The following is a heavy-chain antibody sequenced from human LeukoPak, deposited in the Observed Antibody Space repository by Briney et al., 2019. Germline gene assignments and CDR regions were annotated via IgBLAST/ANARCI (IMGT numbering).Heavy chain of an antibody. CDR3: AKDLDETHYYGMDV. V-gene: IGHV3-9*01. CDR2: ISWNSGSI. CDR1: GFTFDDYA. Sequence: GGSLRLSCAASGFTFDDYAMHWVRQAPGKGLEWVSGISWNSGSIGYADSVKGRFTISRDNAKNSLYLQMNGLRAEDTALYYCAKDLDETHYYGMDVWGQGTTVTVSS. D-gene: IGHD2-2*03. J-gene: IGHJ6*02.